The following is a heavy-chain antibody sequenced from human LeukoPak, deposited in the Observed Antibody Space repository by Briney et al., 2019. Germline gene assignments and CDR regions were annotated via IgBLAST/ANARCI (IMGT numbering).Heavy chain of an antibody. J-gene: IGHJ4*02. CDR1: GATFSSDE. D-gene: IGHD3-22*01. CDR3: VRTYSSGYSFDS. V-gene: IGHV3-48*03. CDR2: ISGSGSII. Sequence: PGGSLRLSCAGSGATFSSDEMNWVRQAPGKGLEWISYISGSGSIIYYADSVKGRFTISRDNARRSLYLQMNSLRAEDTAVYYCVRTYSSGYSFDSWGQGTLVTDSS.